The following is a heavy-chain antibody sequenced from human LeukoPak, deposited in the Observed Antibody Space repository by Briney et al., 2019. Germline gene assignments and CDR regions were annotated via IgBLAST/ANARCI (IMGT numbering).Heavy chain of an antibody. Sequence: SETLSLTCAVYGGSFSGYYWSWIRQPLGKGLEWIGEINYSGSTNYNPSLKSRVTISVDTSKNQFSLKLSSVTAADTAVYYCARVYYYYYYYMDVWGKGTTVTVSS. CDR2: INYSGST. CDR3: ARVYYYYYYYMDV. V-gene: IGHV4-34*01. CDR1: GGSFSGYY. D-gene: IGHD5/OR15-5a*01. J-gene: IGHJ6*03.